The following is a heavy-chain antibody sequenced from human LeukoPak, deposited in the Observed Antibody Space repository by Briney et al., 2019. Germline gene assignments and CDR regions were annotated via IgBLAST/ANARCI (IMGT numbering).Heavy chain of an antibody. CDR2: ISSSGSTI. V-gene: IGHV3-11*04. CDR3: ARTGWSSSWYDY. J-gene: IGHJ4*02. CDR1: GFTFSDYY. D-gene: IGHD6-13*01. Sequence: PGGSLRLSCAASGFTFSDYYMSWIRQAPGKGLEWVSYISSSGSTIYYADSVKGRFTISRDNAKNPLYLQMTSLRAEDTAVYYCARTGWSSSWYDYWGQGTLVTVSS.